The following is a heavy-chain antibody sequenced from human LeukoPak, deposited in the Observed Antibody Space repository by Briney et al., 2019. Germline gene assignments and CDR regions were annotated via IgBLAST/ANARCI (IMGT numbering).Heavy chain of an antibody. J-gene: IGHJ5*02. CDR3: ALIAAAGYFDP. V-gene: IGHV1-18*04. CDR2: ISAYNGNT. CDR1: GYTFTSYG. Sequence: ASVNVSSKASGYTFTSYGISWVRRAPGQGGEWMGWISAYNGNTNYAQKLQGRVTMTTDTSTSTAYMELRSLRSDDTAVYYCALIAAAGYFDPWGQGTLVTVSS. D-gene: IGHD6-13*01.